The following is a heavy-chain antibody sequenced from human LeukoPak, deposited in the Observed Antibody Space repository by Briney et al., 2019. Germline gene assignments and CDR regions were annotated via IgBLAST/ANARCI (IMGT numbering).Heavy chain of an antibody. Sequence: WGSLRLSCAASGFTFSSYSMNWVRQAPGKGLEWVSSISSSSSYIYYADSVKGRFTIFRDNAKNSLYLQMNSLRAEDTAMYYCARAPFPFGESDLYDYWGQGTLVTVSS. J-gene: IGHJ4*02. V-gene: IGHV3-21*01. D-gene: IGHD3-10*01. CDR2: ISSSSSYI. CDR3: ARAPFPFGESDLYDY. CDR1: GFTFSSYS.